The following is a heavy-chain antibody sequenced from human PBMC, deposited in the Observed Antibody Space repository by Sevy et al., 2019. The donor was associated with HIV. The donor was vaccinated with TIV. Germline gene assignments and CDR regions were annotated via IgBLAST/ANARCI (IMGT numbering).Heavy chain of an antibody. D-gene: IGHD2-2*01. CDR3: AGDSKIVVVPAAVDY. CDR1: GFTFSSYS. J-gene: IGHJ4*02. V-gene: IGHV3-48*02. Sequence: GGSLRLSCAASGFTFSSYSMNWVRQAPGKGLEWVSYISSSSSTIYYADSVKGRFTISRDKAKNSLYLQMNSLRDEDTAVYYCAGDSKIVVVPAAVDYWGQGTLVTVSS. CDR2: ISSSSSTI.